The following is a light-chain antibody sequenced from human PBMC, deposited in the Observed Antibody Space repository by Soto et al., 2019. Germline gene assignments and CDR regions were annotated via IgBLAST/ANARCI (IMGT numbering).Light chain of an antibody. V-gene: IGLV2-23*01. CDR2: EGS. Sequence: QSVLTQPASVSGSPGQSITISCTGTSRDVGGYNLVSWYQQFPGEAPKMIIYEGSKRPSGVSNRFSASRSGNTASLTISGLQAEDEADDYCCSYVTSDTLVFGGGTKVTVL. CDR3: CSYVTSDTLV. CDR1: SRDVGGYNL. J-gene: IGLJ2*01.